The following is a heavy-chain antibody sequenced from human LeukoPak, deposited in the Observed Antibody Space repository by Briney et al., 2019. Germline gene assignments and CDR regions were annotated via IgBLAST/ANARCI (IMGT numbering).Heavy chain of an antibody. CDR1: GGSIIINY. CDR3: ARLKFYDSTGYSPGYYMDV. Sequence: PSETLSLTCTVSGGSIIINYWSWIRQSAGTGLEWIGRIYGSGITDYNPSLKSRVTMSLDTSRKQFSLRLTSVTAADTGVYYCARLKFYDSTGYSPGYYMDVWGKGTTVSVFS. V-gene: IGHV4-4*07. D-gene: IGHD3-22*01. J-gene: IGHJ6*03. CDR2: IYGSGIT.